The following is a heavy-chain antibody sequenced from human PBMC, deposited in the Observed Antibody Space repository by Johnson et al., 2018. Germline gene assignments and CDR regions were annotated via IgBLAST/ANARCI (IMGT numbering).Heavy chain of an antibody. Sequence: EVQLVETGGGLVQPGESLRVSCAASGFTFANYGMSWVRQTPEKGLEWLATISGTGDGTYHAASVKGRFTISRDNSKSTLYLQMNSLRADDTAIYDCAKSMSSPRNVIGVINAPIGHWGRGTLVTVSS. CDR1: GFTFANYG. J-gene: IGHJ4*02. D-gene: IGHD3-3*01. V-gene: IGHV3-23*04. CDR2: ISGTGDGT. CDR3: AKSMSSPRNVIGVINAPIGH.